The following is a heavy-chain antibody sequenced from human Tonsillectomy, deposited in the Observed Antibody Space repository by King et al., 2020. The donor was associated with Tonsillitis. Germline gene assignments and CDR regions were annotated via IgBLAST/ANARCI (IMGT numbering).Heavy chain of an antibody. D-gene: IGHD3-16*01. Sequence: VQLVESGGGVVQPGRSLRLSCAASGFTFSSYGMHWVRQAPGKGLEWVALISYDGSNKYYADSVKGRFTISRENSKNTLYLQMNSLRAEDTAVYYCARGNWGRSSGFDYWGQGTQVTVSS. CDR3: ARGNWGRSSGFDY. V-gene: IGHV3-30*03. CDR2: ISYDGSNK. J-gene: IGHJ4*02. CDR1: GFTFSSYG.